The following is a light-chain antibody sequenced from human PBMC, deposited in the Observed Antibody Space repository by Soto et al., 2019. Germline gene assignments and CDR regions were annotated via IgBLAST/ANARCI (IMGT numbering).Light chain of an antibody. Sequence: EIVLTQSPGTLSLSPGERATLSCRASQSVSSSNLAWYQHKPGQPPRLVMYGTSSRATGIPDRFSGSGSGTDFTLTISRLEPEDFAMYYCQHYGSSPVSFGQGTKLEIK. CDR2: GTS. V-gene: IGKV3-20*01. CDR1: QSVSSSN. J-gene: IGKJ2*03. CDR3: QHYGSSPVS.